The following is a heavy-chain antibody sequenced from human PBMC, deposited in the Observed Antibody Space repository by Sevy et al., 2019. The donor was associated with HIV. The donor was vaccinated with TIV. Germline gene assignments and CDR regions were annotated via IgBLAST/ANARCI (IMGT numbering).Heavy chain of an antibody. Sequence: GGSLRLSCTASGFTFSTYDIHWVRQAPGKGLEWVAIISYDGNYRYYSDSVRSRFSMSRDNSKNTAYLQMSGLSVEDTAVYYCAKNRPPGGSYFSRHGMDVWGRGTTVTVSS. D-gene: IGHD1-26*01. J-gene: IGHJ6*02. CDR3: AKNRPPGGSYFSRHGMDV. CDR1: GFTFSTYD. V-gene: IGHV3-30*18. CDR2: ISYDGNYR.